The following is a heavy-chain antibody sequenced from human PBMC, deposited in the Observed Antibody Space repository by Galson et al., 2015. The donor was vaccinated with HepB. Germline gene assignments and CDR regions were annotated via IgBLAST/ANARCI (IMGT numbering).Heavy chain of an antibody. V-gene: IGHV3-30*18. J-gene: IGHJ4*02. Sequence: SLRLSCAGSGFSFSTYGLHWVRQAPGKGLEWVAVISYDGTKEYYADSVKGRFTISRDNSKNTLYLQMNSVRPEDTAVYYCAKDQAALRYYDWLFCDSWGQGTLVTVSS. CDR1: GFSFSTYG. CDR2: ISYDGTKE. D-gene: IGHD3-9*01. CDR3: AKDQAALRYYDWLFCDS.